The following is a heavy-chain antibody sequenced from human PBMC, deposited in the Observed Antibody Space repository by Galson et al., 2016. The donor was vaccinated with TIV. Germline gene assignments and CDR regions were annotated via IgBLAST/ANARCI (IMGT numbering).Heavy chain of an antibody. Sequence: SLRLSCAASGFVFSDYAIHWVRQAPGKGLEWVAVISDDGTERYHTDSVRGRFSISRDNSDETVQLQMNSLRVEDSAMYYCASELFDFWGQGTLVTVSS. CDR2: ISDDGTER. V-gene: IGHV3-30*04. J-gene: IGHJ4*02. CDR3: ASELFDF. CDR1: GFVFSDYA.